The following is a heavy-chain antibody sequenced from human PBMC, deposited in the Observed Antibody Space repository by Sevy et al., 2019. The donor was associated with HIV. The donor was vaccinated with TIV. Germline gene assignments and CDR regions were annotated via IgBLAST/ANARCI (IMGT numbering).Heavy chain of an antibody. D-gene: IGHD3-22*01. V-gene: IGHV3-7*01. CDR2: IKEDGSAK. CDR3: ARELIDSSGYYTADF. J-gene: IGHJ4*02. Sequence: GGSLRLSCAASGFTFSSYWMTWVRQAPGKGLEWVGNIKEDGSAKYYVDSVKGRFTISRDNAKNSLYLQMNSLRAEDTALAFCARELIDSSGYYTADFWGQGTLVTVSS. CDR1: GFTFSSYW.